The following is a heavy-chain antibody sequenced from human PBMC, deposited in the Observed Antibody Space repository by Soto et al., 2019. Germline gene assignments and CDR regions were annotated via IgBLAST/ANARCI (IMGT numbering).Heavy chain of an antibody. V-gene: IGHV4-34*01. CDR2: INHSGST. CDR1: GGSFSGDY. D-gene: IGHD3-3*01. CDR3: ARGRYDFWSGYQTNNWFDP. Sequence: SETLSLTCAVYGGSFSGDYWSWIRQPPGKGLEWIGEINHSGSTNYNPSLKSRVTISVDTSKNQFSLKLSSMTAADTAVYYCARGRYDFWSGYQTNNWFDPWGQGTLVTVSS. J-gene: IGHJ5*02.